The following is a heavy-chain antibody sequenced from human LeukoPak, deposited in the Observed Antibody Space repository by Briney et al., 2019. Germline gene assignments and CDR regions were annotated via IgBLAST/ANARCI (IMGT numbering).Heavy chain of an antibody. V-gene: IGHV4-59*01. Sequence: PSETLSLTCTVSGGSISSYYWSWIRQPPGKGLEWIGYIYYSGSTNYNPSLKSRVTISVDTSKNQFSLKLSSVTAADTAVYYCARAGAYCGGDCFKPFDHWGQGTLVTVSS. CDR2: IYYSGST. CDR3: ARAGAYCGGDCFKPFDH. J-gene: IGHJ4*02. CDR1: GGSISSYY. D-gene: IGHD2-21*02.